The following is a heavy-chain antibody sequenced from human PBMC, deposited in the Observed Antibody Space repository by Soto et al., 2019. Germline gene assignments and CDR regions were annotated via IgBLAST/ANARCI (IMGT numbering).Heavy chain of an antibody. D-gene: IGHD7-27*01. CDR2: SSGSGGST. Sequence: GGSLSLSCAASGFTFTMFAMSWVRQTPGKGLEWVSTSSGSGGSTYYADAVKGRFTISRDNSMGTLYLQMKSLRVEDTAIYYCAKEVSLGSTVDLGYWGQGTLVTVSS. CDR1: GFTFTMFA. J-gene: IGHJ4*02. V-gene: IGHV3-23*01. CDR3: AKEVSLGSTVDLGY.